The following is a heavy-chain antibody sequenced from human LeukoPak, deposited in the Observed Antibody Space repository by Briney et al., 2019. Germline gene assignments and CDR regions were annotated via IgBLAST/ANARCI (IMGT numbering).Heavy chain of an antibody. D-gene: IGHD3-22*01. V-gene: IGHV4-31*03. J-gene: IGHJ4*02. CDR3: AADTSGYRIFNY. CDR2: IDYSGST. CDR1: GGSISRGGYC. Sequence: SSQTLSLTCTVSGGSISRGGYCWSWIRQHPGQGLVWIGYIDYSGSTFYNPSLKSRLTMSIDTSKNQFSLKLSSVTAADTAVYYCAADTSGYRIFNYWGQGTLVTVSS.